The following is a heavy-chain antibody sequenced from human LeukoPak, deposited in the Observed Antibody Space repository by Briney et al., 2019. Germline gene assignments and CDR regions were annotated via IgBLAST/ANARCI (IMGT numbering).Heavy chain of an antibody. Sequence: PSETLSLTCTVSGGSISNYYWSWIRQPPGKGLEWIGYLYYSGSANYNPSLKSRVTISLDTSKNQFSLKLSSVTAADTAVYYCARQVYYYGSGSHRDFDYWGQGTLVTVSS. CDR2: LYYSGSA. V-gene: IGHV4-59*08. CDR3: ARQVYYYGSGSHRDFDY. CDR1: GGSISNYY. D-gene: IGHD3-10*01. J-gene: IGHJ4*02.